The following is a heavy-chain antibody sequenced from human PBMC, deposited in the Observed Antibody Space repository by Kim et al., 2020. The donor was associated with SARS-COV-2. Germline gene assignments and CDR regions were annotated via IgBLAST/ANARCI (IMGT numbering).Heavy chain of an antibody. Sequence: GGSLRLSCTASGFSFNTYGMHWVRQAPGKGLEWVAIIWYDGTNDYYADSVKGRFTISRDNAKNTLYLQMNSLRADDSAVYFCARANQHLGDNVLPDLWGQGILVTVSS. CDR3: ARANQHLGDNVLPDL. CDR1: GFSFNTYG. D-gene: IGHD4-17*01. J-gene: IGHJ5*02. CDR2: IWYDGTND. V-gene: IGHV3-33*01.